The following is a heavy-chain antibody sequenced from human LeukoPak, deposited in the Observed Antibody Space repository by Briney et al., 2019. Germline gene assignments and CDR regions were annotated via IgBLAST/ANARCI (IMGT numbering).Heavy chain of an antibody. CDR1: GFTFSNYG. CDR2: ISYDGSNT. Sequence: GGSLRLSCAASGFTFSNYGMHWVRQAPGKGLEWVAVISYDGSNTFYADSVKGRFTISRDNSKNTLYLQVNSLRAEDTAVYYCAKGYSNGYGAWGQGTLVTVSS. J-gene: IGHJ5*02. V-gene: IGHV3-30*18. CDR3: AKGYSNGYGA. D-gene: IGHD6-19*01.